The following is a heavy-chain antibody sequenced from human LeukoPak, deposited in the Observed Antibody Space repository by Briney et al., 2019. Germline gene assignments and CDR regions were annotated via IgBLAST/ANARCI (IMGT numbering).Heavy chain of an antibody. CDR3: AREMRVCTSISCPSYYFDY. V-gene: IGHV4-30-4*01. Sequence: SETLSLTCTVSGGSISSGDYYWSWIRQPPGKGLEWIGYIYYSGSTYYNPSLKSRVTISVDTSKNQFSLQLSSVTAADTAVYYCAREMRVCTSISCPSYYFDYWGQGTLVTVSS. CDR2: IYYSGST. J-gene: IGHJ4*02. CDR1: GGSISSGDYY. D-gene: IGHD2-2*01.